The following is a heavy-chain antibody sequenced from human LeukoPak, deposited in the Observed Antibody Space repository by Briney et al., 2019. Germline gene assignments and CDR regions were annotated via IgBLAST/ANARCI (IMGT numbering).Heavy chain of an antibody. D-gene: IGHD2-21*01. V-gene: IGHV3-21*01. CDR2: ISSSSSYR. J-gene: IGHJ4*02. CDR3: MSYWGRSDDY. Sequence: PGGSLRLSCAASGFTFSRYSMNWVRQAPGKGLEWVSSISSSSSYRYYADSVKGRFTISRDNAKNSLHLQMNSLRAEDTAVYYCMSYWGRSDDYWGQGTLVTVSS. CDR1: GFTFSRYS.